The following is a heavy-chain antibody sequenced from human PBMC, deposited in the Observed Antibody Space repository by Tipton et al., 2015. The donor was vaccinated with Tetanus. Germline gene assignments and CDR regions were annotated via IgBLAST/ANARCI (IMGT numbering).Heavy chain of an antibody. D-gene: IGHD6-6*01. V-gene: IGHV4-34*09. CDR1: GGSLSRYY. J-gene: IGHJ5*02. Sequence: GLVKPSDTLSLTCAVYGGSLSRYYWTWIRQPPGKGLEWIGEVDDSGSTNYSPSLKSRATISIDTSKNQFSLKLSSVTAADTAVYYCARDQGGGRVVRLNWFDPWGPGTLVTVSS. CDR2: VDDSGST. CDR3: ARDQGGGRVVRLNWFDP.